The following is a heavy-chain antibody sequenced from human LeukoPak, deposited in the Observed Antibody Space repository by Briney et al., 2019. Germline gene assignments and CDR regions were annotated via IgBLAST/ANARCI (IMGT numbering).Heavy chain of an antibody. V-gene: IGHV3-43D*03. CDR1: GFTFDDYA. CDR3: AKELPNYYDSSGLFDY. J-gene: IGHJ4*02. Sequence: GGSLRLSCAASGFTFDDYAMHWVRQAPGKGLEWVSLISWDGGSTYYADSVKGRFTISRDNAENSLYLQMNSLRAEDTAVYYCAKELPNYYDSSGLFDYWGQGTLVTVSS. D-gene: IGHD3-22*01. CDR2: ISWDGGST.